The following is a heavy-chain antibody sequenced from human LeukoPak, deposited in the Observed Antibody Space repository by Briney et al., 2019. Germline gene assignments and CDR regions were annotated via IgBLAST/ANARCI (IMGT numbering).Heavy chain of an antibody. CDR3: ARALVVVAATFGKDNWFDP. CDR2: MNPNSGNT. CDR1: GYTFTSYD. V-gene: IGHV1-8*01. Sequence: ASVKVSCKASGYTFTSYDINWVRQATGQGLEWMGWMNPNSGNTGYAQKFQGRVTMTRNTSISTAYMELSSLRSEDTAVYYCARALVVVAATFGKDNWFDPWGQGTLVTVSS. J-gene: IGHJ5*02. D-gene: IGHD2-15*01.